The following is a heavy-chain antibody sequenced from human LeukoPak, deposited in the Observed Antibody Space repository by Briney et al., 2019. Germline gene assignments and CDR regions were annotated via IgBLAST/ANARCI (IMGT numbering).Heavy chain of an antibody. CDR1: GGTFSSYA. CDR3: ARAPRYSSSWYVLSV. J-gene: IGHJ4*02. V-gene: IGHV1-69*13. D-gene: IGHD6-13*01. Sequence: SVKVSCKASGGTFSSYAISWVRQATGQGLEWMGGIIPIFGTANYAQKFQGRVTITADESTSTAYMELSSLRSEDTAVYYCARAPRYSSSWYVLSVWGQGTLVTVSS. CDR2: IIPIFGTA.